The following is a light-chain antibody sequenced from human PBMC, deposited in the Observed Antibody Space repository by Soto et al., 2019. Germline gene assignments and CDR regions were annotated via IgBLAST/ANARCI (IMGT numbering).Light chain of an antibody. J-gene: IGKJ4*01. V-gene: IGKV1-27*01. CDR3: QKYNSAPPFT. Sequence: DIQMTQSPSSLSASVGDRVTITCRASQGISNYLAWYQQKPGKVPKLLIYAASTLQSVVPSRFSGSGSGTDFTLTISSLQPEDVATYYCQKYNSAPPFTFGGGTKVEIK. CDR2: AAS. CDR1: QGISNY.